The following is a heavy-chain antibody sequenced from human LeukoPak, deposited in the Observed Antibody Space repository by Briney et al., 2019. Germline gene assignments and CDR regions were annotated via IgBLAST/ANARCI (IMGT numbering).Heavy chain of an antibody. CDR2: ISGSGNST. Sequence: GGSLRLSCAASGFTFSSYAMSWVRQAPGKGLEWVSVISGSGNSTYFADSVKGRFTISRDNSKNTLYLQMNSLRAEDTAVYYCATDRGWRTSGYYLYYFEYWGQGTLVTYSS. V-gene: IGHV3-23*01. D-gene: IGHD3-3*01. CDR3: ATDRGWRTSGYYLYYFEY. CDR1: GFTFSSYA. J-gene: IGHJ4*02.